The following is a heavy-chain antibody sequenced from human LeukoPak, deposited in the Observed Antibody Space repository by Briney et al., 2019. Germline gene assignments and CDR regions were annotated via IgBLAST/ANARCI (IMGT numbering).Heavy chain of an antibody. D-gene: IGHD3-22*01. J-gene: IGHJ4*02. CDR2: ISGSGTIT. CDR3: ARVRALSYYDSSGDCYYFDY. V-gene: IGHV3-23*01. CDR1: GFTFSSYA. Sequence: GGSLRLSCAASGFTFSSYAMSWVRQAPGRGLEWVSGISGSGTITLYADSVKGRFAISRDNSKSTVFLHMNSLRVEDTAIYYCARVRALSYYDSSGDCYYFDYWGQGTLVTVSS.